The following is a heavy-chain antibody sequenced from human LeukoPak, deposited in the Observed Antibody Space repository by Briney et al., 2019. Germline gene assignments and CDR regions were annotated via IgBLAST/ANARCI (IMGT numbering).Heavy chain of an antibody. J-gene: IGHJ4*02. CDR1: GGSISSGSYY. CDR2: IYTSGST. Sequence: SETLSLTCTVSGGSISSGSYYWSWIRQPAGKGLEWIGRIYTSGSTNYNPFLKSRVTISVDTSKNPFSLKLSSVTAADTAVYYCARGRLDSSGYTFDYWGQGTLVTVSS. CDR3: ARGRLDSSGYTFDY. V-gene: IGHV4-61*02. D-gene: IGHD3-22*01.